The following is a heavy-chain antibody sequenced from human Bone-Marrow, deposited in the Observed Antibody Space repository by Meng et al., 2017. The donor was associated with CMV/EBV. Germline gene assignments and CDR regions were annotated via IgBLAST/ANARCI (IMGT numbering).Heavy chain of an antibody. V-gene: IGHV3-30-3*01. CDR1: GFTFDDYT. Sequence: GESLKISCAASGFTFDDYTMHWVRQAPGKGLEWVAVISYDGGNKYYAESVKGRFTISRDNSKNTLYLQMNSLRAEDTAVYYCAREGYATYYLDYWGQGTLVTVSS. D-gene: IGHD5-12*01. J-gene: IGHJ4*02. CDR3: AREGYATYYLDY. CDR2: ISYDGGNK.